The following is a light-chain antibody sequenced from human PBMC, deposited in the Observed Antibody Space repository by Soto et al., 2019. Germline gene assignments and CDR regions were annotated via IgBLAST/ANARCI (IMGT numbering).Light chain of an antibody. Sequence: DIQMTQSPSSLSASVGDRVTITCRASQGISNDVAWYQQNPGKVPTLLIYAASTLQSGVPSRFSGSGSGTDFTLTITSLQPEDVGTYYCQKYSSVPFTFGPGTKVEIK. J-gene: IGKJ3*01. V-gene: IGKV1-27*01. CDR3: QKYSSVPFT. CDR1: QGISND. CDR2: AAS.